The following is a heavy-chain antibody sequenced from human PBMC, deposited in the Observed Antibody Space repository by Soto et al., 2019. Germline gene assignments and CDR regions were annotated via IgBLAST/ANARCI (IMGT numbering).Heavy chain of an antibody. J-gene: IGHJ4*02. CDR2: VYYTGST. CDR1: GDSISTFY. D-gene: IGHD3-22*01. Sequence: SETLSLTCTVSGDSISTFYWGWMPQSPGKELEWIGYVYYTGSTNYNPSLKSRVTISVDRSKNQFSLKLTSANAADTAVYYCARGRTVRNYADDSSDYFYFFDYWGQGTQVTVSS. CDR3: ARGRTVRNYADDSSDYFYFFDY. V-gene: IGHV4-59*01.